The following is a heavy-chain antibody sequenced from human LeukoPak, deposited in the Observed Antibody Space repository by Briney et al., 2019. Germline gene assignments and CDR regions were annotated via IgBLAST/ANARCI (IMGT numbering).Heavy chain of an antibody. Sequence: GESLKISCKGSGYKFTDYWIGWVRQMPGKGLEWMGIFYPDDSDTRYSPSFQGQVTISADTSINTAYLQWSTLKASDSAMYYCARLSGGYSYSPPLSCDYWGQGTLVTVSS. D-gene: IGHD5-18*01. J-gene: IGHJ4*02. CDR2: FYPDDSDT. V-gene: IGHV5-51*01. CDR3: ARLSGGYSYSPPLSCDY. CDR1: GYKFTDYW.